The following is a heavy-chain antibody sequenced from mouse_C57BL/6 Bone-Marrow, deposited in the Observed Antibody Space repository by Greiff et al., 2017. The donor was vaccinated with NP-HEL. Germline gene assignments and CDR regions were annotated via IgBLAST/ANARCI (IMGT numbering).Heavy chain of an antibody. D-gene: IGHD1-1*01. CDR2: IDPETGGT. V-gene: IGHV1-15*01. CDR1: GYTFTDYE. CDR3: TRHYGYWYFDV. J-gene: IGHJ1*03. Sequence: VQLQESGAELVRPGASVTLSCKASGYTFTDYEMHWVKQTPVHGLEWIGAIDPETGGTAYNQKFKGKAILTADKSSSTAYMELRSLTSEDSAVDYCTRHYGYWYFDVWGTGTTVTVTS.